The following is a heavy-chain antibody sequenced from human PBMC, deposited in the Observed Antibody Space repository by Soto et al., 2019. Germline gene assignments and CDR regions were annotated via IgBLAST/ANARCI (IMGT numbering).Heavy chain of an antibody. CDR2: IYYSGST. Sequence: SETLSLTCTVPGGSISSSSYYWGWIRQPPGKGLEWIGSIYYSGSTYYNPSLKSRVTISVDTSKNQFSLKLSSVTAADTAVYYCARAIAAAGTSHYYYGMDVWGQGTTVTVS. CDR3: ARAIAAAGTSHYYYGMDV. J-gene: IGHJ6*02. V-gene: IGHV4-39*01. D-gene: IGHD6-13*01. CDR1: GGSISSSSYY.